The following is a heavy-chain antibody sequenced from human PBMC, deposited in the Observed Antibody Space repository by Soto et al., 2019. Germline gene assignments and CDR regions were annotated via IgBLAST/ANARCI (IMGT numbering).Heavy chain of an antibody. CDR3: ARVNYGDYAPYYYYYMDV. Sequence: QVQLQESGPGLVKPSETLSLTCTVSGGSISSYYWSWIRQPPGKGLEWIGYIYYSGSTNYNPSLKSRVTISVDTSKNQFSLKLSSVTAADTAVYYYARVNYGDYAPYYYYYMDVWGKGTTVTVSS. J-gene: IGHJ6*03. D-gene: IGHD4-17*01. CDR2: IYYSGST. V-gene: IGHV4-59*01. CDR1: GGSISSYY.